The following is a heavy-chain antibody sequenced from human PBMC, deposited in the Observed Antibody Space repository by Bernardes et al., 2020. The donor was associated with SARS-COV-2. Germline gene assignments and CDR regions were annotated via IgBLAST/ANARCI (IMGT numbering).Heavy chain of an antibody. D-gene: IGHD3-16*01. V-gene: IGHV3-21*01. CDR2: ISGGGTYI. J-gene: IGHJ3*02. CDR3: ARDRGSSDAFDI. Sequence: GGSLRLCCAVSGFTFSSDSMNWVRQAPGKGLEWVSSISGGGTYIYYTDSVKGRFTISRDNAKNSLYLQMNSLRVEDTALYYCARDRGSSDAFDIWGQGTTVTVSS. CDR1: GFTFSSDS.